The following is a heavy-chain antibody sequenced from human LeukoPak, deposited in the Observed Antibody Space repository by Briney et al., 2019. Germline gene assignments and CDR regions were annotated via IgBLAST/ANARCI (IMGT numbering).Heavy chain of an antibody. V-gene: IGHV4-61*02. CDR1: GGSISSGTYY. CDR2: FYISGST. Sequence: PSETLSLTCTVSGGSISSGTYYWHWIRQPAGKGLEWIGRFYISGSTNYNPSLKSRVTISVDTSKNRFSLKLSSVTAADTAVYYCATQILLCHYYWGQGTLVTVSS. CDR3: ATQILLCHYY. J-gene: IGHJ4*02. D-gene: IGHD2/OR15-2a*01.